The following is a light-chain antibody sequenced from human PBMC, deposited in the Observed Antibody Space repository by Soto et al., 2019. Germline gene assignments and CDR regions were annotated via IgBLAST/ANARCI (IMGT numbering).Light chain of an antibody. CDR1: QSVTGNY. V-gene: IGKV3-20*01. CDR3: QQYGSTPPIT. CDR2: GTS. Sequence: EIVLTQSPGTLSLAPGERATLSCRASQSVTGNYLAWYQQKPGQSPRLLIYGTSRRVTGISDRFSGSGSGTDFTHTISRLEPEDCAVYYCQQYGSTPPITFGQGTRLAIK. J-gene: IGKJ5*01.